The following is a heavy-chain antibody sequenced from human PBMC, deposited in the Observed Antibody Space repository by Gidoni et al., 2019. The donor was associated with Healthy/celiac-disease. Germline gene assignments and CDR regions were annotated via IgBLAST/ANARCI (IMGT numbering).Heavy chain of an antibody. Sequence: VQLVESGGGVVQPGRSLRLSCAASGITFSSDVTHWVRQAPGQGLEWLAVIWYDGSNKYYADSVKGRFTISRDNSKNTLYLQMNSLRAEDTAVYYCARDPFITMVRGVYYYYYMDVWGKGTTVTVSS. J-gene: IGHJ6*03. CDR2: IWYDGSNK. D-gene: IGHD3-10*01. CDR3: ARDPFITMVRGVYYYYYMDV. CDR1: GITFSSDV. V-gene: IGHV3-33*01.